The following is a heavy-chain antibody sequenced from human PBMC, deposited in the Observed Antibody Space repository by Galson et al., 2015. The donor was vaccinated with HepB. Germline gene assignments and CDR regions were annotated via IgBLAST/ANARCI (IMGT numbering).Heavy chain of an antibody. CDR2: INHNSGGT. J-gene: IGHJ4*02. V-gene: IGHV1-2*02. CDR3: ARGSATQLWAFDY. Sequence: SVKVSCKASRFTFTGYYMHWVRQAPGQGLEWMGWINHNSGGTNYAQNFQGRVTMTRDTSITTSYMELSRLRSDDTAVYYCARGSATQLWAFDYWGQGTLVAVSS. CDR1: RFTFTGYY. D-gene: IGHD5-18*01.